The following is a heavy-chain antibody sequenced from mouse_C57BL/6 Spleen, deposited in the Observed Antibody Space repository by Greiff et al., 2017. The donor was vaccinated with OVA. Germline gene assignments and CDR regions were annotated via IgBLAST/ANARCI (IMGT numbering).Heavy chain of an antibody. CDR1: GYSITSGYD. J-gene: IGHJ3*01. CDR2: ISYSGST. CDR3: ARGNPWFAY. Sequence: EVQLQQSGPGMVTPSQSLSLTCTVTGYSITSGYDWHWIRHFPGNKLEWMGYISYSGSTNYNPSLKSRMSITHDTSKNHFFLKLNSVTTEDTATYYCARGNPWFAYWGQGTLVTVSA. V-gene: IGHV3-1*01. D-gene: IGHD6-1*01.